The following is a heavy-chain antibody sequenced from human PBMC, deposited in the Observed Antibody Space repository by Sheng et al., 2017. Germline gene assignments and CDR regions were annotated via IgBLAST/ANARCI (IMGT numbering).Heavy chain of an antibody. CDR2: IYTSGST. V-gene: IGHV4-61*02. J-gene: IGHJ6*03. CDR1: GGSISSGSYY. CDR3: ARDNYYMDV. Sequence: QVQLQESGPGLVKPSQTLSLTCTVSGGSISSGSYYWSWIRQPAGKGLEWIGRIYTSGSTNXNPSLKSRVTISVDTSKNQFSLKLSSVTAADTAVYYCARDNYYMDVWGQGTTVTVSS.